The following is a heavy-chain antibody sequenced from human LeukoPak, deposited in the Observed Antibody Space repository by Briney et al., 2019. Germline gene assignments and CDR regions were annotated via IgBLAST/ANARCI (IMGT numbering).Heavy chain of an antibody. CDR2: VYYSGRT. D-gene: IGHD6-13*01. CDR1: VGSLSSSSYY. V-gene: IGHV4-39*01. CDR3: ASLYSSWDFDY. J-gene: IGHJ4*02. Sequence: PSETLSLTCTVSVGSLSSSSYYWGWVRQPPGKGLGCIGSVYYSGRTYYNPSRKSRVTISVDTYKNQFSLKLSSVTAADTAVYYCASLYSSWDFDYWGQGTLVTVSS.